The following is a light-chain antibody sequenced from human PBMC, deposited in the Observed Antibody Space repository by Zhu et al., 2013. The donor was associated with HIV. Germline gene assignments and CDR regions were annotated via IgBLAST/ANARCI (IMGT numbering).Light chain of an antibody. J-gene: IGKJ2*04. CDR3: QQYGSPRS. CDR2: GAS. Sequence: EIVLTQSPGTLSLSPGERATLSCRASQSVSSSYLAWYQQKPGQAPRLLIYGASSRATGIPDRFSGSGSGTDFTLTISRLEPEDFAVYYCQQYGSPRSFGQGTKAGDQT. CDR1: QSVSSSY. V-gene: IGKV3-20*01.